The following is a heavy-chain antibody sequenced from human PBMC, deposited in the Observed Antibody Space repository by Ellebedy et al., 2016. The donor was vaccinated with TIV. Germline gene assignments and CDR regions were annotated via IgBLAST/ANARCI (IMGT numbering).Heavy chain of an antibody. V-gene: IGHV4-39*01. CDR3: ARWFGELLYVRWFDP. J-gene: IGHJ5*02. CDR2: MYYSGTT. Sequence: SETLSLTCTVSGGSIDSSSNYWGWIRQPPGKGLEWIGSMYYSGTTYYNLSLKSRVTISVDTSKSQFSLKLTSVTAADTAVYYCARWFGELLYVRWFDPWGQGILVTVSS. D-gene: IGHD3-10*01. CDR1: GGSIDSSSNY.